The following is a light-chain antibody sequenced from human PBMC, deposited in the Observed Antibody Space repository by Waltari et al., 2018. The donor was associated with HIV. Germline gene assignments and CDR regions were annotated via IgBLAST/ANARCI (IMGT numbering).Light chain of an antibody. CDR1: SSDIGGYNY. CDR2: EVT. J-gene: IGLJ2*01. V-gene: IGLV2-8*01. Sequence: QSALTQPPPASGSPGQSVTISRTGTSSDIGGYNYVSWYKQHPGNAPKPIIYEVTKRPSGLPNRFSGSKSGNPASLTVSGLQAEDEADYYCVSYAGSNTVIFGGGTKLTVL. CDR3: VSYAGSNTVI.